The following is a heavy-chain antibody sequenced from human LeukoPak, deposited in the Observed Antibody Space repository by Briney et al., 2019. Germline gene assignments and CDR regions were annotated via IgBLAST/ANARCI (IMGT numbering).Heavy chain of an antibody. CDR2: IYSDGSTT. Sequence: GGSLRLSCAASGFTFSSYWMHWVRQAPGKGLVWVSRIYSDGSTTRYADSVKGRFTISRDNAKNTLYLQMNSLRAEDTAVYYCARESYPFDFWGQGTLVTVSS. V-gene: IGHV3-74*01. CDR1: GFTFSSYW. J-gene: IGHJ4*02. CDR3: ARESYPFDF. D-gene: IGHD1-26*01.